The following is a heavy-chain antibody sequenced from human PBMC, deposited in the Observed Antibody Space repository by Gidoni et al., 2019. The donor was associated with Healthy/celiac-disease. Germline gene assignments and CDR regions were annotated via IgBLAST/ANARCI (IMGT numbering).Heavy chain of an antibody. J-gene: IGHJ5*02. CDR3: TASPGGWFDP. D-gene: IGHD3-16*01. Sequence: VESGGGLVKPGGSLRLSCAASGFTFSNAWMSWVRQAPGKGLEWVGRSKSKTDGGTTDYAAPVKGRFTISRDDSKNTLYLQMNSLKTEDTAVYYCTASPGGWFDPWGQGTLVTVSS. CDR2: SKSKTDGGTT. V-gene: IGHV3-15*01. CDR1: GFTFSNAW.